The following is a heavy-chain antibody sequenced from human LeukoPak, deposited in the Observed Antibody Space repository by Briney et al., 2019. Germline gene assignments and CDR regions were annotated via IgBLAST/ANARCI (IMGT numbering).Heavy chain of an antibody. J-gene: IGHJ4*02. CDR2: LYYGGSA. D-gene: IGHD2-21*02. Sequence: GGSLGLSCAASGFIVSSNSMSWVRQTPGKGLEWVSVLYYGGSAFYADSVQGRLSMSRDISKNILYLQINNLRAEDSAVYYCARVAKDCGGDCFSDYWGQGTLVTVSS. V-gene: IGHV3-66*01. CDR3: ARVAKDCGGDCFSDY. CDR1: GFIVSSNS.